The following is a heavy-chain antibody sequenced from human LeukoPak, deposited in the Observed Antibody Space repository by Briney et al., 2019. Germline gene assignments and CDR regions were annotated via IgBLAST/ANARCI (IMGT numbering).Heavy chain of an antibody. CDR2: IYYSGST. Sequence: SETLSLTCTVSGGSISSYYWSWIRQPPGKGLEWIGYIYYSGSTNYNPSLKSRVTISVNTSKNQFSLKPTSVTAADTAVYYCARVRGSTSSVFDYWGQGTLVTVSS. V-gene: IGHV4-59*01. J-gene: IGHJ4*02. CDR3: ARVRGSTSSVFDY. CDR1: GGSISSYY. D-gene: IGHD2-2*01.